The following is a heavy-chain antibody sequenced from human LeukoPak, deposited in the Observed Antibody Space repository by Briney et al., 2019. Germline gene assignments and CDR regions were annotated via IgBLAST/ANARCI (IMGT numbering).Heavy chain of an antibody. V-gene: IGHV4-31*03. Sequence: PSQTLSLTCTVSGGSISSGGYYWSWIRQHPGKGLEWIGYIYYSGSTYYNPSLKSRVTISVDTSKNQFSLKLSSVTAADTAVYYCARRDSNYVGGYYYYYGMDVWGQGTTVTVSS. J-gene: IGHJ6*02. CDR2: IYYSGST. CDR3: ARRDSNYVGGYYYYYGMDV. CDR1: GGSISSGGYY. D-gene: IGHD4-11*01.